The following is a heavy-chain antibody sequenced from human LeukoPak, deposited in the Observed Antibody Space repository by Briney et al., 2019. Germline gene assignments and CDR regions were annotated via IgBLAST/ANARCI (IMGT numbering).Heavy chain of an antibody. CDR3: ARDGLGGY. J-gene: IGHJ4*02. CDR1: GGSISSYY. CDR2: IYYSGST. V-gene: IGHV4-59*12. Sequence: SETLSLTCTVSGGSISSYYWSWIRQPPGKGLEWIGYIYYSGSTNYNPSLKSRVTISVDTSKNQFSLKLSSVTAADTAVYYCARDGLGGYWGQGTLVTVSS. D-gene: IGHD3-16*01.